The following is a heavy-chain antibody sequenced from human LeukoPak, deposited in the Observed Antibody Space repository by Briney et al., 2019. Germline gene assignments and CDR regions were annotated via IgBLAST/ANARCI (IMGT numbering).Heavy chain of an antibody. CDR1: GASISSYY. CDR2: IDYSGST. V-gene: IGHV4-59*01. CDR3: ARVDHYGSGSFPFFDY. D-gene: IGHD3-10*01. J-gene: IGHJ4*02. Sequence: PSETLSLACTVSGASISSYYWSWIRQPPGKGLEWIGYIDYSGSTKYNPSLKSRATISVDTSKNQFSLKLRSVTAADTAVYYCARVDHYGSGSFPFFDYWGQGTLVTVSS.